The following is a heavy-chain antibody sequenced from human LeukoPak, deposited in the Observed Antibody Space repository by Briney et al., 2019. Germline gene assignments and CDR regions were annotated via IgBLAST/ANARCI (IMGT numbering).Heavy chain of an antibody. CDR1: GFTFSSYA. CDR2: ISGSDSST. V-gene: IGHV3-23*01. D-gene: IGHD1-26*01. J-gene: IGHJ3*02. Sequence: GGSLRLSCAASGFTFSSYAMSWVRQAPGKGLEWVSGISGSDSSTYYADSVKGRFTISRDNSKNTLYLQMNSLRAEDTAVYYCAKGYSGSSFDAFDIWGQGTMVTVSS. CDR3: AKGYSGSSFDAFDI.